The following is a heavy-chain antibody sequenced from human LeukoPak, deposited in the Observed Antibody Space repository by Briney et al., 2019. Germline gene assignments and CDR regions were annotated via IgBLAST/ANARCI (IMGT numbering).Heavy chain of an antibody. CDR3: ARGGSGYSYGKIDY. V-gene: IGHV3-7*01. Sequence: GGSLRLSCAASGFTFSSYAMNWVRQAPGKGLEWVANIKQDGSEKYYVDSVKGRFTISRDNAKNSLYLQMNSLRAEDTAVYYCARGGSGYSYGKIDYWGQGTLVTVSS. D-gene: IGHD5-18*01. CDR1: GFTFSSYA. CDR2: IKQDGSEK. J-gene: IGHJ4*02.